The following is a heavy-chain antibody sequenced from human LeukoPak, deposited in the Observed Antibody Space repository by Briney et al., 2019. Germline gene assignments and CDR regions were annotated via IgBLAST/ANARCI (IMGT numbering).Heavy chain of an antibody. D-gene: IGHD4-11*01. CDR2: IYYSGST. V-gene: IGHV4-59*11. CDR3: ARVESNYVGDYYYYYYMDV. CDR1: GGSISSHY. J-gene: IGHJ6*03. Sequence: SETLSLTCTVSGGSISSHYWSWIRQPPGKGLEWIGYIYYSGSTNYNPSLKSRVTISVDTSKNQFSLKLSSVTAADTAVYYCARVESNYVGDYYYYYYMDVWGKGTTVTVSS.